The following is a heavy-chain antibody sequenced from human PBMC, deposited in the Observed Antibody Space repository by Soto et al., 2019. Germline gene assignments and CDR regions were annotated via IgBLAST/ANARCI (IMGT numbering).Heavy chain of an antibody. CDR1: GGSITRGGYY. V-gene: IGHV4-31*03. J-gene: IGHJ5*02. Sequence: QVQLQESGPGLVKPSETLSLTCTVSGGSITRGGYYWSWIRQHPGKGLECIGYIYNSGTTYYNPSLKSRVTISVDTSKNQFSLKLTYVTAADTAVYYCARDPAPWGQGTLVTVSS. CDR2: IYNSGTT. CDR3: ARDPAP.